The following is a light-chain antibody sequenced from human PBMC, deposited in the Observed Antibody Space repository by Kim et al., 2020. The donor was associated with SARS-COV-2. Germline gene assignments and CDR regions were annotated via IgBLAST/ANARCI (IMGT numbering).Light chain of an antibody. CDR1: SLRTYY. V-gene: IGLV3-19*01. Sequence: LGQSVSITCQGDSLRTYYPSWFQQKPGQAPVLVIYEKNNRPSGIPDRFSGSRSGNTASLTITGAQAEDEADYYCTSRDSSGNRQLFGGGTQLTVL. CDR3: TSRDSSGNRQL. CDR2: EKN. J-gene: IGLJ3*02.